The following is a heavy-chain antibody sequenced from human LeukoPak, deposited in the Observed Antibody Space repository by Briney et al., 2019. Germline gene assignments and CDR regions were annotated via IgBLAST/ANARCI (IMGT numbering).Heavy chain of an antibody. CDR1: GGSISSYY. CDR3: ARENDVTGNALDV. CDR2: IYYSGST. Sequence: SETLSLTCTASGGSISSYYWSWNRQPPGKGLEWIGYIYYSGSTNYNPSLKSRVTISVDTSKNQFSLKLSSVAAADTAVYYCARENDVTGNALDVWGQGTTVTVSS. J-gene: IGHJ6*02. D-gene: IGHD2-2*01. V-gene: IGHV4-59*01.